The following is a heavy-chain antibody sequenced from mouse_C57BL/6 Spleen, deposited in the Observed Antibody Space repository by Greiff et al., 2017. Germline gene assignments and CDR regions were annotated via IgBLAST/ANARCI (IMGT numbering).Heavy chain of an antibody. J-gene: IGHJ3*01. CDR1: GFSLTSYG. V-gene: IGHV2-2*01. CDR2: IWSGGST. D-gene: IGHD3-2*02. CDR3: AFSDSSGPFAY. Sequence: VQLQQSGPGLVQPSQSLSITCTVSGFSLTSYGVHWVRQSPGQGLEWLGVIWSGGSTDYNAAFISRLSISKDNSKSQVFFKMNSLQADDTAIYYCAFSDSSGPFAYWGQGTLVTVSA.